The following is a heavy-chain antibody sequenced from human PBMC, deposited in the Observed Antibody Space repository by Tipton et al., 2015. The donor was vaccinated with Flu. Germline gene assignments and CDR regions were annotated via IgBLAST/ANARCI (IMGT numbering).Heavy chain of an antibody. Sequence: SLRLSCAASGFTFSSYAMSWVRQAPGKGLEWVSAISGSGGSTYYADSVKGRFTISRDDSKNTLYLQMNSLRAEDTAVYYCAKNTYYDFWSGSGGMDVWGQGTTVTVSS. D-gene: IGHD3-3*01. V-gene: IGHV3-23*01. CDR2: ISGSGGST. CDR1: GFTFSSYA. CDR3: AKNTYYDFWSGSGGMDV. J-gene: IGHJ6*02.